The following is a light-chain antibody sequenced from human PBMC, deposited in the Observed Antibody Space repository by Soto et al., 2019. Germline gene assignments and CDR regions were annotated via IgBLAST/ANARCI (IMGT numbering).Light chain of an antibody. CDR1: QGVGST. J-gene: IGKJ4*01. CDR2: DAS. V-gene: IGKV3-15*01. CDR3: QPYKTWPLS. Sequence: ELVLTQSPATLSVSPGERATLSCRASQGVGSTLAWYQQAPGQAPRLLIYDASTRATGIPARFSGDGSGTEFTLTISSLQSDDIAVYYCQPYKTWPLSFGGGTRVEI.